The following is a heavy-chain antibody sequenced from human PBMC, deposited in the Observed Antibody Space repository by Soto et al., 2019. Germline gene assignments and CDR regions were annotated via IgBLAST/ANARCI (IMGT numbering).Heavy chain of an antibody. V-gene: IGHV1-24*01. Sequence: QVQLVQSGAEVKKPGASVKVSCKVSGYTLPELSMHWVRQAPGKGLEWMGGFDPEDGETIYAQNFQGRVTMTEDTSTDAAYMELSSLRSEYTAVYYCATDSAIFGVVSPRYYYYYMDVWGKGATVTVSS. D-gene: IGHD3-3*01. CDR1: GYTLPELS. CDR2: FDPEDGET. CDR3: ATDSAIFGVVSPRYYYYYMDV. J-gene: IGHJ6*03.